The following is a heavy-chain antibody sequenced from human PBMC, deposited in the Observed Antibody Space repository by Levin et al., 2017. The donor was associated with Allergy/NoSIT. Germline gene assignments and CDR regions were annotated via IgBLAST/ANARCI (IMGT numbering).Heavy chain of an antibody. CDR3: TKRGGVAAIWDQSWFDP. CDR2: IYHSGIT. J-gene: IGHJ5*02. V-gene: IGHV4-4*02. Sequence: SETLSLTCAVSGDSISSRNWWSWVRQSPGKGLEWVGEIYHSGITNYHPSLKSRVTISVDKSKNQFSLKLNSVTAADTAVYYCTKRGGVAAIWDQSWFDPWGQGTLVTVSS. D-gene: IGHD6-6*01. CDR1: GDSISSRNW.